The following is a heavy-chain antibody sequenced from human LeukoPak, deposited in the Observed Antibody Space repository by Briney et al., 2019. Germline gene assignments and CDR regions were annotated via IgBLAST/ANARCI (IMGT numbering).Heavy chain of an antibody. CDR1: GGSLNSSVYY. CDR2: IYYSRTT. V-gene: IGHV4-39*01. CDR3: ARHGGLPAVVEGFDP. J-gene: IGHJ5*02. Sequence: SEILSLTRTVSGGSLNSSVYYLAWIRQPPGRGLEWIGSIYYSRTTFYSVSLRSRVTISIDSSKNQISLKLRSVNVSDTAVYYCARHGGLPAVVEGFDPWGRRFLVTVSS. D-gene: IGHD4-23*01.